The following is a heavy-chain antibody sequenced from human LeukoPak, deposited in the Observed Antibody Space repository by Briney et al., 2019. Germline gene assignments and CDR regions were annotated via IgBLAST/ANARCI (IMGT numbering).Heavy chain of an antibody. CDR3: ANGGEYSSSSYYYYYYMDV. CDR1: GFTFSSYA. V-gene: IGHV3-23*01. CDR2: ISGSGGST. D-gene: IGHD6-6*01. J-gene: IGHJ6*03. Sequence: GGPLRLSCAASGFTFSSYAMSWVRQAPGKGLEWVSAISGSGGSTYYADSVKGRFTISRDNSKNTLYLQMNSLRAEDTAVYYCANGGEYSSSSYYYYYYMDVWGKGTTVTVSS.